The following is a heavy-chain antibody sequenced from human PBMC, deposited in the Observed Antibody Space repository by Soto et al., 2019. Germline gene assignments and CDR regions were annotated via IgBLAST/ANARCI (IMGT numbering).Heavy chain of an antibody. CDR1: GFTFSSYG. D-gene: IGHD6-13*01. CDR3: AFEGGIAAADPFDY. CDR2: IWYDGSNK. Sequence: GGSLRLSCAASGFTFSSYGMHLFRQAPGKGLEWVAVIWYDGSNKYYADSVKGRFTISRDNSKNTLYLQMNSLRAEDTAVYYCAFEGGIAAADPFDYWGQGTLVTVSS. V-gene: IGHV3-33*01. J-gene: IGHJ4*02.